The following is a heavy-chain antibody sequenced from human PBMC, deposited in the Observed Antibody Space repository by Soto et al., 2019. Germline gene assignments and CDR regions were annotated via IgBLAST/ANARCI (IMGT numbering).Heavy chain of an antibody. CDR1: GFTFSSYG. Sequence: GGSLRLSCAASGFTFSSYGMHWVRQAPGKGLEWVAVISYDGSNKYYADSVKGRFTISRDNSKNTLYLQMNSLRAEDTAVYYCAKGGTFRRYCSSTSCYDPSSSLFDYWGQGTLVTVSS. CDR3: AKGGTFRRYCSSTSCYDPSSSLFDY. J-gene: IGHJ4*02. D-gene: IGHD2-2*01. CDR2: ISYDGSNK. V-gene: IGHV3-30*18.